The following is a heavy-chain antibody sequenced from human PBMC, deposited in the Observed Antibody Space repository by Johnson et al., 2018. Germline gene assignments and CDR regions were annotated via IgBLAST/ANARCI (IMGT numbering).Heavy chain of an antibody. Sequence: QVQLVQSGGGVVQPGRSLRLSCAASGFTFSSYGMHWVRQAPGKGLEWVAVIWYEGSNKYYADSVKGRFTISRDNSKNKRYLQMNSLRAEDRAVYYCAKRVFIAATRAFVIWGQGTMVTVSS. V-gene: IGHV3-33*06. CDR2: IWYEGSNK. CDR3: AKRVFIAATRAFVI. CDR1: GFTFSSYG. D-gene: IGHD2-15*01. J-gene: IGHJ3*02.